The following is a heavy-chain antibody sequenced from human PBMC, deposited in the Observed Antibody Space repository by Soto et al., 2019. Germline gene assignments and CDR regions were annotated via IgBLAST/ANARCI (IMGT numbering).Heavy chain of an antibody. CDR1: GYTFSNYA. J-gene: IGHJ4*02. CDR2: INTANGNT. Sequence: GASVKVSCKASGYTFSNYAMHWVRQAPGQSLEWMGWINTANGNTKYSQKFQGRVTITRDTSASTAYMELSSLRSEDTAVFYCAREGYYGSGSYNYWGQGTLVTVSS. D-gene: IGHD3-10*01. V-gene: IGHV1-3*04. CDR3: AREGYYGSGSYNY.